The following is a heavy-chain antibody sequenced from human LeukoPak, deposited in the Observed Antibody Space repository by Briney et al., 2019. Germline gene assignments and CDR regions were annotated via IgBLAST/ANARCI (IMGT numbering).Heavy chain of an antibody. V-gene: IGHV3-23*01. J-gene: IGHJ4*02. CDR2: ISDCGGRT. CDR1: GITLSNYG. Sequence: GGSLRLSCAVSGITLSNYGMSWVRQAPGKGLEWVAGISDCGGRTNYADSVKGRFTISRDNPKNTLYLQMNSLRAEDTAVYFCEKRGVVIRVILVGFHKEAYYFDSWGQGALVTVS. D-gene: IGHD2-21*01. CDR3: EKRGVVIRVILVGFHKEAYYFDS.